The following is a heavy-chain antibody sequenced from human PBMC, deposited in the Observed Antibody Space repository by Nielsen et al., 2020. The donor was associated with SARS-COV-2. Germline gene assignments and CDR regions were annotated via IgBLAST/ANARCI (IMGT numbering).Heavy chain of an antibody. V-gene: IGHV3-9*01. D-gene: IGHD4-17*01. CDR3: ASDYGDYVNYYYYYGMDV. CDR1: GFTFDDYA. CDR2: ISWNSGSI. J-gene: IGHJ6*02. Sequence: GGSLRLSCAASGFTFDDYAMHWVRQAPGKGLEWVSGISWNSGSIGYADSAKGRFTISRDNAKNSLYLQMNSLRDEDTAVYYCASDYGDYVNYYYYYGMDVWGQGTTVTVSS.